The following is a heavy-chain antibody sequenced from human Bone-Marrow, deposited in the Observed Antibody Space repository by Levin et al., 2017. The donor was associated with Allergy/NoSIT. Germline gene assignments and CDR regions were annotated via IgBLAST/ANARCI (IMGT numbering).Heavy chain of an antibody. CDR2: INPSDGTT. J-gene: IGHJ3*02. D-gene: IGHD1-20*01. Sequence: GESLKISCRASGYIFTNSYLHWVRQAPGQRLEWMGLINPSDGTTTFPQKFQGRVIMTRDTSTSTVYMELSSLRSEDTAVYYCARDGNVNWNDISGAFDIWGQGTMVTVSS. CDR3: ARDGNVNWNDISGAFDI. V-gene: IGHV1-46*01. CDR1: GYIFTNSY.